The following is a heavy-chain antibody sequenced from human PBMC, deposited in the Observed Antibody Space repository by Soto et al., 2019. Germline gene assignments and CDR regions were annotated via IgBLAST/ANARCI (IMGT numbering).Heavy chain of an antibody. Sequence: QVQLVQSGAEVKKPGASVKVSCKASGYTFTSYDINWVRQATGQGLEWMGWMNPNSGNTGYAQKFQGRVTMTRNTSISTAHMELSSLRSEDTAVYYCARGSYYDILTGYSYYYYGMDVWGQGTTVTVSS. J-gene: IGHJ6*02. CDR2: MNPNSGNT. D-gene: IGHD3-9*01. V-gene: IGHV1-8*01. CDR1: GYTFTSYD. CDR3: ARGSYYDILTGYSYYYYGMDV.